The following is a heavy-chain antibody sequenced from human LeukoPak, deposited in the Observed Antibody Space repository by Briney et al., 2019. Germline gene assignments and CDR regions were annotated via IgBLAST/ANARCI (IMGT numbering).Heavy chain of an antibody. Sequence: GGSLRLSCAASGFSFGSYSMTWVRQAPGKGLEWVSVIYSGGNTYYADSVKGRFTISRDNSKNTLYLQMNSLRAEDTAVYYCARARLRVYDSSGYYYVGDYYFDYWGQGTLVTVSS. D-gene: IGHD3-22*01. CDR2: IYSGGNT. CDR3: ARARLRVYDSSGYYYVGDYYFDY. CDR1: GFSFGSYS. V-gene: IGHV3-53*01. J-gene: IGHJ4*02.